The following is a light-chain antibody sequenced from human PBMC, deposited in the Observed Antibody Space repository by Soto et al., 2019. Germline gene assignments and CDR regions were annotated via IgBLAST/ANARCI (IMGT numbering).Light chain of an antibody. CDR3: QQYDDWPRWT. J-gene: IGKJ1*01. V-gene: IGKV3-15*01. CDR2: RAS. CDR1: QTVSYN. Sequence: EIVMTQSPATLSVSPGETATLTCSASQTVSYNFAWYQQKPGQPPMLLFYRASTRATGVPDRFSASGFATEFTLSINGLQSEDFALYYCQQYDDWPRWTLGQGTKVEMK.